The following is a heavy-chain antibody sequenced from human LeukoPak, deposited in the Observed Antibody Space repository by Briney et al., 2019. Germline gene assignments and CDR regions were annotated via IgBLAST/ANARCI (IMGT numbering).Heavy chain of an antibody. J-gene: IGHJ4*02. V-gene: IGHV4-59*01. Sequence: SETPSLTCTVSGNSIGSYYWSWIRQPPGRGLEWIGYVCYTGSTNYNPSLKSRVTISVDTSKSQFSLKLRSVTAADTAVYYCARERNSYGYFDYWGQGTLVTVSS. CDR3: ARERNSYGYFDY. D-gene: IGHD5-18*01. CDR1: GNSIGSYY. CDR2: VCYTGST.